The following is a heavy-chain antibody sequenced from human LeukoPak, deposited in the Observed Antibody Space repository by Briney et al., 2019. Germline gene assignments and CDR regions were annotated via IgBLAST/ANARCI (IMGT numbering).Heavy chain of an antibody. Sequence: PSETLSLTCAVYGGSFIGFHWNWIRQPPGKGLEWIGDINHSGSTNYNPSLTSRVTISVDPSKNQFSLKLSSVTAADTAVYYCAELGITMIGGVWGKGTTVTISS. CDR2: INHSGST. CDR3: AELGITMIGGV. V-gene: IGHV4-34*01. D-gene: IGHD3-10*02. J-gene: IGHJ6*04. CDR1: GGSFIGFH.